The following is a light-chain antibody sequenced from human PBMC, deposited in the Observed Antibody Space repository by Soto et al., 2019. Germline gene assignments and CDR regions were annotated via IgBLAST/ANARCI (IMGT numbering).Light chain of an antibody. V-gene: IGKV1-5*03. J-gene: IGKJ1*01. CDR3: QQYNSYSPWT. CDR1: QSISSW. Sequence: DIQMTQSPSTLSASVGDRVTITCRASQSISSWLAWYQQKPGKAPKLLIYKAYSLESGVPSRFSGSGTGTEFTLSSSRLQPDDFETYSCQQYNSYSPWTFGQGTKVEIK. CDR2: KAY.